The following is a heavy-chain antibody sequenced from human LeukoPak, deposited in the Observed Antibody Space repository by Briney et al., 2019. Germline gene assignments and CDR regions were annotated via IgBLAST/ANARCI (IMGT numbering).Heavy chain of an antibody. D-gene: IGHD6-19*01. J-gene: IGHJ5*02. V-gene: IGHV4-59*08. CDR1: GGSVSGYY. CDR2: IYYSGST. Sequence: SETLSLTCTVSGGSVSGYYWSWIRQPPGRGLEWIGYIYYSGSTIYNPSLKSRVTISVDTSKNQFSLKLTSVTAADTAFYYCARVGYSSGWYFHDHWGRGTLVTVSS. CDR3: ARVGYSSGWYFHDH.